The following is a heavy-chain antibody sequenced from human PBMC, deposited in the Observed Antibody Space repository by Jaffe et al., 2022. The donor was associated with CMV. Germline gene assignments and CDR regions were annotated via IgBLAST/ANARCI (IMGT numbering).Heavy chain of an antibody. Sequence: EVQLVESGGGLVQPGGSLRLSCAASGFTFSSYEMNWVRQAPGKGLEWVSYISSSGSTIYYADSVKGRFTISRDNAKNSLYLQMNSLRAEDTAVYYCARGAIDYYYYMDVWGKGTTVTVSS. V-gene: IGHV3-48*03. D-gene: IGHD2-21*01. CDR2: ISSSGSTI. CDR3: ARGAIDYYYYMDV. CDR1: GFTFSSYE. J-gene: IGHJ6*03.